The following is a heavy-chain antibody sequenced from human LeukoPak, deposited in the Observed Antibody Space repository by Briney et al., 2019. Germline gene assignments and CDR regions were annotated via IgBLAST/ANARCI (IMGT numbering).Heavy chain of an antibody. V-gene: IGHV3-23*01. CDR3: AKDVPSAYFDY. D-gene: IGHD2-2*01. Sequence: GGSLRLSCAASGFTFSNYAMTWVRQAPGKGLEWLSAISGSGGSRFYADSVKGRFTISRDNSKNTLYLQMNSLRAEDTAVYYCAKDVPSAYFDYWGQGTLVTVSS. CDR1: GFTFSNYA. CDR2: ISGSGGSR. J-gene: IGHJ4*02.